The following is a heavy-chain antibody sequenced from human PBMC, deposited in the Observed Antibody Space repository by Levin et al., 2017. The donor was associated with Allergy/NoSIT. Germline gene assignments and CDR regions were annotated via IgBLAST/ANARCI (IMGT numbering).Heavy chain of an antibody. Sequence: GSLRLSCTVSGGSISSYYWSWIRQPPGKGLEWIGYIYYSGSTNYNPSLKSRVTISVDTSKNQFSLKLSSVTAADTAVYYCANAYSSSWPFDYWGQGTLVTVSS. CDR2: IYYSGST. J-gene: IGHJ4*02. V-gene: IGHV4-59*08. D-gene: IGHD6-13*01. CDR3: ANAYSSSWPFDY. CDR1: GGSISSYY.